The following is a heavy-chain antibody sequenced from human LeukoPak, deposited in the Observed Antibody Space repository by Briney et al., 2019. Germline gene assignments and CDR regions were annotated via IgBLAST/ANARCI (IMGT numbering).Heavy chain of an antibody. D-gene: IGHD3-16*01. CDR3: AKPYSATYYYFDY. CDR2: IKQDGSEK. J-gene: IGHJ4*02. V-gene: IGHV3-7*01. Sequence: GGSLRLSCAASEFTFSSYWMSWVRQAPGKGLEWVANIKQDGSEKYSVDSVKGRFTISRDNAKNSLYLQMNSLRVEDTAGYYCAKPYSATYYYFDYWGQGTLVTVSS. CDR1: EFTFSSYW.